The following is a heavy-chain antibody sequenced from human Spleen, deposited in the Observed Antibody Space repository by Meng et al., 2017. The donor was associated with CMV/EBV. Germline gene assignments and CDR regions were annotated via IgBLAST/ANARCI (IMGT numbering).Heavy chain of an antibody. V-gene: IGHV1-18*01. CDR1: GYTFTSYG. D-gene: IGHD6-13*01. CDR2: ISAYNGNT. J-gene: IGHJ6*02. CDR3: ARVIAAAGNYYYYGMDV. Sequence: ASVKVSCKASGYTFTSYGISWVRQAPGQGLEWMGWISAYNGNTNYAQKLQGRVTMTTDTSTSTDYMELRSLRSDDTAVYYCARVIAAAGNYYYYGMDVWGQGTTVTVSS.